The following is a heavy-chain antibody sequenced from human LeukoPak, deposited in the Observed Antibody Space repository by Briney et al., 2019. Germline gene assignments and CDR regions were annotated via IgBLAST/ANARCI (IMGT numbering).Heavy chain of an antibody. Sequence: GGSLRLSCAASGFTFSSYDMHWVRQATGKGLEWVSAIGTAGDTYYPGSVKGRFTISRENAKNSLYLQMNSLRAEDTAVYYCARIASGSYPDFYFDLWGRGTLVTVSS. CDR3: ARIASGSYPDFYFDL. V-gene: IGHV3-13*01. D-gene: IGHD1-26*01. CDR2: IGTAGDT. CDR1: GFTFSSYD. J-gene: IGHJ2*01.